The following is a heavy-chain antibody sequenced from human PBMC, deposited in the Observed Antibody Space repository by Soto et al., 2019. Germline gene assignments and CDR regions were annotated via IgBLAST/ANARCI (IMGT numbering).Heavy chain of an antibody. D-gene: IGHD3-22*01. CDR1: GFTFSSYA. Sequence: QVQLVESGGGVVQPGRSLRLSCAASGFTFSSYAMHWVRQAPGKGLEWVAVISYDGSNKYYADSVNGRFTISRDNSKNTLYLQMNSLRAEDTAVYYCASSLIAGYDSRGYFSPFDYWGQGTLVTVSS. CDR2: ISYDGSNK. V-gene: IGHV3-30-3*01. CDR3: ASSLIAGYDSRGYFSPFDY. J-gene: IGHJ4*02.